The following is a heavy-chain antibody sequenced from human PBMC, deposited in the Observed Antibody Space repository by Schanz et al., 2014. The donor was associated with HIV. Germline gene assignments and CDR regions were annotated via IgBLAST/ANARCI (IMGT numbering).Heavy chain of an antibody. CDR1: GFTFSRFW. D-gene: IGHD6-6*01. V-gene: IGHV3-7*01. CDR2: MNQDKSDK. Sequence: EVQLVDSGGGLVQPGGSLRLSCAASGFTFSRFWMSWVRQAPGMGLEWVANMNQDKSDKRYLYSVRGRFTISRDYDKSSLYLQMNSLRAEDTAVYYCARWDSSSSGPPFDYWGQGTLVTVSS. CDR3: ARWDSSSSGPPFDY. J-gene: IGHJ4*02.